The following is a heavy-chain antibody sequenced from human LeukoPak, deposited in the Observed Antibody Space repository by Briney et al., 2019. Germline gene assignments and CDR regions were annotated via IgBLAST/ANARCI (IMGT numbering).Heavy chain of an antibody. V-gene: IGHV3-23*01. CDR1: GFTFSSYA. D-gene: IGHD6-13*01. J-gene: IGHJ4*02. CDR3: AKGKGAGVTAYYFDD. Sequence: GGSLRLSCAASGFTFSSYAMSWVRQAPGKGLGWVSAISGGGGSTYYADSVKGRFTISRDNSKNTLYVQMNSLRAEDTAVYYCAKGKGAGVTAYYFDDWGQGTLVTVSS. CDR2: ISGGGGST.